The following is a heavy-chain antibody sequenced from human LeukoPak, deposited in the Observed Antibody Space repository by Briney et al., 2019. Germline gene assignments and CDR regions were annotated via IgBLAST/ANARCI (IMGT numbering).Heavy chain of an antibody. D-gene: IGHD6-13*01. CDR3: ARGRGVAAAVARPYDAFDI. J-gene: IGHJ3*02. CDR2: MNPNSGNT. V-gene: IGHV1-8*01. CDR1: GYTFTSYD. Sequence: ASVKVSCKASGYTFTSYDINWVRQATGQGLEWMGWMNPNSGNTGYAQKFQGRVTMTRNTSISTAYMELSSLRSEDTAVYYCARGRGVAAAVARPYDAFDIWGQGTMVTVSS.